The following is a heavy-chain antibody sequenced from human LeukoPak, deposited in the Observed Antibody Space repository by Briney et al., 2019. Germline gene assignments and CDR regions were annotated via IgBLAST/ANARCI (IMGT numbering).Heavy chain of an antibody. CDR2: ISYDGSNK. CDR3: AARWLQFASLDY. Sequence: GGSLRLSCAASGFIFNNYGMHWVRQAPGKGLEWVAVISYDGSNKYYADSVKGRFTISRDNSKNTLYLQMNSLRAEDTAVYYCAARWLQFASLDYWGQGTLVTVSS. J-gene: IGHJ4*02. D-gene: IGHD5-24*01. CDR1: GFIFNNYG. V-gene: IGHV3-30*03.